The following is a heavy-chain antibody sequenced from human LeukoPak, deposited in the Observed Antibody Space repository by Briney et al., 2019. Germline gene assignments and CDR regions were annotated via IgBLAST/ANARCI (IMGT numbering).Heavy chain of an antibody. CDR3: ARENILTGYDY. CDR2: IPYDGSNK. Sequence: GGSLRLSCAASGFTFSSYAMHWVRQAPGKGLEWVAVIPYDGSNKYYADSVKGRFTISRDNSKNTLYLQMNSLRAEDTAVYYCARENILTGYDYWGQGTLVTVSS. J-gene: IGHJ4*02. V-gene: IGHV3-30*04. CDR1: GFTFSSYA. D-gene: IGHD3-9*01.